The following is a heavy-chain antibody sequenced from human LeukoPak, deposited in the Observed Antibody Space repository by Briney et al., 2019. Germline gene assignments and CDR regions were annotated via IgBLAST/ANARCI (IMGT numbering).Heavy chain of an antibody. CDR1: GYSFNVHY. CDR3: AKGDPGYYYPMDV. V-gene: IGHV1-2*02. Sequence: ASVKVSCKASGYSFNVHYMHWVRQAPGQGLEWMGWINPKSGGTNFAPKFQGRVIMTRDTSISTAYMELSRLRSNDTAVYYCAKGDPGYYYPMDVWGQGTTVTVSS. J-gene: IGHJ6*02. CDR2: INPKSGGT.